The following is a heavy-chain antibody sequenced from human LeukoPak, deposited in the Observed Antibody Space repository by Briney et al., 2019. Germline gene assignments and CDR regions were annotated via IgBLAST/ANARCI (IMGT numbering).Heavy chain of an antibody. D-gene: IGHD3-10*01. Sequence: PGGSLRLSCAASGFTVSSNYMSWVRQAPGKGLEWVSVIYSGGSTYYADSVKGRFTISRDNSKNTLYLQMNSLRAEDTAVCYCARDGVGSGSTYYYYGMDVWGQGTTVTVSS. CDR2: IYSGGST. J-gene: IGHJ6*02. CDR3: ARDGVGSGSTYYYYGMDV. CDR1: GFTVSSNY. V-gene: IGHV3-66*01.